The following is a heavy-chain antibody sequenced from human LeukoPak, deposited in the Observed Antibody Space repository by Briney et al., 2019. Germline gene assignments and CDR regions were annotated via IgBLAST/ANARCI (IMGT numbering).Heavy chain of an antibody. CDR1: GGSFSGYY. Sequence: KASETLSLTCAVYGGSFSGYYWSWIRQPPGKGLEWIGEIHHSGSTNYNPSLKSRVTISVDTSKNQFSLKLSSVTAADTAVCYCARGFAYYYGSGSNKFDYWGQGTLVTVSS. J-gene: IGHJ4*02. D-gene: IGHD3-10*01. CDR2: IHHSGST. V-gene: IGHV4-34*01. CDR3: ARGFAYYYGSGSNKFDY.